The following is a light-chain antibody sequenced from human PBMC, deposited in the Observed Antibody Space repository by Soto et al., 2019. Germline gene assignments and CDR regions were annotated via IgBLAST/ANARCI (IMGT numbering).Light chain of an antibody. Sequence: EIVLTQSPGTLSLSPGERATLSCRASERIYSAYLGWYQQKPGQAPRPLIYGTSSRATGIPDRFSGSGSGTDFTLTISRLEPEDFAVYYCQQYGNSPITFGQGTRLEIK. CDR3: QQYGNSPIT. J-gene: IGKJ5*01. V-gene: IGKV3-20*01. CDR1: ERIYSAY. CDR2: GTS.